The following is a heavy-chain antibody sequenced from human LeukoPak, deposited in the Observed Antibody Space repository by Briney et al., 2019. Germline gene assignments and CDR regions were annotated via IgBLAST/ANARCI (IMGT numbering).Heavy chain of an antibody. CDR2: IYYSGST. D-gene: IGHD4-17*01. CDR1: GGSISSSSYY. CDR3: AWYDYGDLQLDY. J-gene: IGHJ4*02. Sequence: SETLSLTCTVSGGSISSSSYYWGWIRQPPGKGLEWIGSIYYSGSTYYNPSLKSRVTISVDTSKNQFSLKLSSVTAADTAVYYCAWYDYGDLQLDYWGQGTLVTVSS. V-gene: IGHV4-39*01.